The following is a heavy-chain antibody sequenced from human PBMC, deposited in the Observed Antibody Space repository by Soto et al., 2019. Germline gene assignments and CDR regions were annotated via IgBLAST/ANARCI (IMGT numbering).Heavy chain of an antibody. V-gene: IGHV4-39*07. Sequence: PSDTLSLTCTVSGGSISSSSYYWGWIRQPPGKGLEWIGSIYYSGSTYYNPSLKSRVTISADTSMNQFSLELTSVTAADTAVYYCARGLDIVVEPRRQHWFDPWGQGTLVTVSS. CDR1: GGSISSSSYY. CDR3: ARGLDIVVEPRRQHWFDP. J-gene: IGHJ5*02. CDR2: IYYSGST. D-gene: IGHD2-2*03.